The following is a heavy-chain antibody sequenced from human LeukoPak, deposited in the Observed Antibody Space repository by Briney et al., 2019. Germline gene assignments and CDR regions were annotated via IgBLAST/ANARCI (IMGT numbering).Heavy chain of an antibody. J-gene: IGHJ5*02. CDR3: AKGGLIAARPSGWFDP. CDR1: GFTFSSYS. CDR2: ISSSSSYI. Sequence: GGSLRLSCAASGFTFSSYSMNWVRQAPGKGLEWVSSISSSSSYIYYADSVKGRFTISRDNSKNTLYLQMNSLRAEDTAVYYCAKGGLIAARPSGWFDPWGQGTLVTVSS. D-gene: IGHD6-6*01. V-gene: IGHV3-21*01.